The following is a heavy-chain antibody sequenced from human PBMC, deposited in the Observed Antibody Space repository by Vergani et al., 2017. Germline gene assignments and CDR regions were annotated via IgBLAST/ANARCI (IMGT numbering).Heavy chain of an antibody. V-gene: IGHV3-21*06. D-gene: IGHD2-8*01. CDR2: IGSSGPYI. Sequence: VQLVESGGGLVKPGGSLRLSCAASGFTFSAFSMSWVRQAPGTGLEWVAFIGSSGPYINYADSGKGRFIISRDNTNNSLFLQLRSLRAEDAAVYYCARDCTSGGCPDNYGMDVWGQGATVTVSS. CDR3: ARDCTSGGCPDNYGMDV. CDR1: GFTFSAFS. J-gene: IGHJ6*02.